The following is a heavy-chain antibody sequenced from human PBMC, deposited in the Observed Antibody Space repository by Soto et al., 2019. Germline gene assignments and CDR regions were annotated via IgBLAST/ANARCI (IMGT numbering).Heavy chain of an antibody. Sequence: GWSLRLSCVASGFSISTHALTLVRQAPGKGLEWVSSFSGRSGETYYAASVKGRFTISGDSSKNTVILQMNNLRADDTALYYCARDSSAWLNYFESWGEGIQVTVSP. CDR2: FSGRSGET. CDR1: GFSISTHA. V-gene: IGHV3-23*01. D-gene: IGHD6-19*01. CDR3: ARDSSAWLNYFES. J-gene: IGHJ4*02.